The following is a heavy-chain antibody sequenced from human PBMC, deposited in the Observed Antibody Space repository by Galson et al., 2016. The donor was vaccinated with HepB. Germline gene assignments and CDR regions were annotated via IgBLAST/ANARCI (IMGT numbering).Heavy chain of an antibody. CDR2: ISSDGSNQ. Sequence: SLRLSCAASGFVFSTSAVHWVRQAPGKGLEWVAVISSDGSNQFYADSVKGRFTISRDNSKDTLYLQMNSLRAEDTAVSYCAKDGAYTYALGYWGQGTPVTVSS. J-gene: IGHJ4*02. CDR1: GFVFSTSA. V-gene: IGHV3-30-3*01. D-gene: IGHD1-1*01. CDR3: AKDGAYTYALGY.